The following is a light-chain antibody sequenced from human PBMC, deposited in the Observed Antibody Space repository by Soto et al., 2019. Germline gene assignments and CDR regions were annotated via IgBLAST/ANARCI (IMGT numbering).Light chain of an antibody. CDR2: AAS. V-gene: IGKV1-39*01. CDR3: QQSYSGPPIT. Sequence: DIKMTQSPSSLSASVGDRVTITCRASQSISSYLNWYQQKPGKAPKLLIYAASSLQSGVPSRFSGSGSGTDFTLTISSLQPEDFATYYCQQSYSGPPITFGQGTRLEI. CDR1: QSISSY. J-gene: IGKJ5*01.